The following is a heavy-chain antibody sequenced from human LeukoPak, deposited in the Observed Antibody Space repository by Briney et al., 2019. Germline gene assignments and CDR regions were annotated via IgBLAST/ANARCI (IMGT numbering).Heavy chain of an antibody. Sequence: NTSETLSLTCTVSGDSINSSSYYWGWVRQPPGKGREWIGNIYYSGSTYYNPSLKSRVTISIDTSKNQFSLRLSSVTAADTALYYCARLDYNFGTNWGQGALVTVSS. CDR3: ARLDYNFGTN. CDR1: GDSINSSSYY. CDR2: IYYSGST. J-gene: IGHJ4*02. V-gene: IGHV4-39*01. D-gene: IGHD1-14*01.